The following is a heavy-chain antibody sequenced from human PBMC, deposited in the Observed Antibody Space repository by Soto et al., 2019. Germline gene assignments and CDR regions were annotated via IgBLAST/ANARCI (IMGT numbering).Heavy chain of an antibody. V-gene: IGHV4-59*01. CDR2: VYSSGSI. D-gene: IGHD1-1*01. J-gene: IGHJ4*02. CDR1: GGSMSRCY. Sequence: SETLSLTCTVPGGSMSRCYWNWFRRSPDKGLEWIGFVYSSGSISYNPSFKSRVTISLDTSKNLFSLQLNSLTAADTAMYYCARGSADVYNSITSFDFWGQGTLVTVSS. CDR3: ARGSADVYNSITSFDF.